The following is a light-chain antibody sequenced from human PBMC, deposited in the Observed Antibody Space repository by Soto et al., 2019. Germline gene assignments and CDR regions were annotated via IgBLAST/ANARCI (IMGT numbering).Light chain of an antibody. CDR1: QSISSW. Sequence: DIQMTQSPSTLSASVGDRVTITCRASQSISSWLAWYQQKPGKAPKLLIYDASSLESGVPSRFSGSGSGTEFTRTSSSLQPDDFATYYCQQYNSDSPWTFGQGTKLEIK. J-gene: IGKJ2*02. CDR2: DAS. CDR3: QQYNSDSPWT. V-gene: IGKV1-5*01.